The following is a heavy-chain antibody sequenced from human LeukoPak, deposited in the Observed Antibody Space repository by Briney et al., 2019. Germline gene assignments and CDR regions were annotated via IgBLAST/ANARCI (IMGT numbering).Heavy chain of an antibody. CDR2: ISGSGDRI. CDR1: GFIFSYYV. Sequence: GGSLRLSCAASGFIFSYYVMSWVRQAPGKGVECVSSISGSGDRIYIADSVKGRLTISRDNSKNTLYLQMKSLRAEDTAVYYCVKGVYFDWLGNFDYWGQGTLVTVSS. CDR3: VKGVYFDWLGNFDY. D-gene: IGHD3-9*01. J-gene: IGHJ4*02. V-gene: IGHV3-23*01.